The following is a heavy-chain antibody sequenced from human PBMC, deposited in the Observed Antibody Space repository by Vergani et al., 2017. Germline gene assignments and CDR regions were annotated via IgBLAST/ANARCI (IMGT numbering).Heavy chain of an antibody. CDR1: GFTSSSYW. D-gene: IGHD2-2*01. CDR2: INSDGSST. V-gene: IGHV3-74*01. J-gene: IGHJ4*02. Sequence: EVQLVESGGGLVQPGGSLRLSCAASGFTSSSYWMHWVRQAPGKGLVWVSRINSDGSSTSYADSVKGRFTISRDNAKNTLYLQMNSLRAEDTAVYYCAREGEIVVVPAAIGYWGQGTLVTVSS. CDR3: AREGEIVVVPAAIGY.